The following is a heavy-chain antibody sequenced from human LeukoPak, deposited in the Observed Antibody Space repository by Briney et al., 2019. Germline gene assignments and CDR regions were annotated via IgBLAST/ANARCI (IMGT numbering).Heavy chain of an antibody. CDR2: ISSNGGST. D-gene: IGHD6-13*01. Sequence: TGGSLRLSCSASGFTFSSYGMHRVRQAPGKGLDYVSAISSNGGSTYYADSVRGRFTISRDNAKNSLYLQMNSLRAEDTAVYYCARVAAADPYYYGMDVWGQGTTVTVSS. J-gene: IGHJ6*02. V-gene: IGHV3-64*04. CDR1: GFTFSSYG. CDR3: ARVAAADPYYYGMDV.